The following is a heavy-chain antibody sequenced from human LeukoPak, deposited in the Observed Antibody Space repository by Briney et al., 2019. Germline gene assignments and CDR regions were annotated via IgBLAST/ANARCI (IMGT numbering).Heavy chain of an antibody. J-gene: IGHJ4*01. CDR1: GFTFSSYS. Sequence: GGSLRLSCAASGFTFSSYSMNWVRQAPGNGLEWVSSISSSSSYIYYADSVKGRFTISRDNAKNSLYLQMNSLRAEDTAVYYSARRYCSGGSCYPFDYWGQGTLVTVSS. CDR2: ISSSSSYI. V-gene: IGHV3-21*01. CDR3: ARRYCSGGSCYPFDY. D-gene: IGHD2-15*01.